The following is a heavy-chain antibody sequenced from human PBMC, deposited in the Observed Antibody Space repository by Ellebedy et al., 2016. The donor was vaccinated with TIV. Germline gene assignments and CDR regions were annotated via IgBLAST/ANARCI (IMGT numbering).Heavy chain of an antibody. J-gene: IGHJ4*02. CDR3: ARGDGSSGWYFDY. CDR1: GFTFSSYW. D-gene: IGHD6-19*01. CDR2: ISSEGSTT. V-gene: IGHV3-74*03. Sequence: GESLKISCAAPGFTFSSYWMHWVRQAPGKGLVWVSRISSEGSTTTYADSARGRFTISSDNAKNTLYLQMNSLRAEDTAVYYCARGDGSSGWYFDYWGQGTLVTVSS.